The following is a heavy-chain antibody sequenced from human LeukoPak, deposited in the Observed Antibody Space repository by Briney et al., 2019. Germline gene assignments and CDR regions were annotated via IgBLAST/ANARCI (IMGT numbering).Heavy chain of an antibody. J-gene: IGHJ1*01. V-gene: IGHV3-30-3*01. CDR1: GFTFSNYA. CDR3: AREPSGNFGQLVSSAEYFQH. Sequence: PGGSLRLSCATSGFTFSNYAIHWVRQAPGKGLEWVADISFDGDNEYYADSVRGRFMISRDNSKNIVYPQMNSLTIEDTAVYYCAREPSGNFGQLVSSAEYFQHWGQGTRVTVSS. D-gene: IGHD5/OR15-5a*01. CDR2: ISFDGDNE.